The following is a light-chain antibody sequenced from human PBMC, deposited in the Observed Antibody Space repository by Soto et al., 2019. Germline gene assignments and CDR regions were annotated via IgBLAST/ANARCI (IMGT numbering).Light chain of an antibody. CDR1: QDISNY. CDR3: QQFDSLPLT. CDR2: HAS. V-gene: IGKV1-33*01. J-gene: IGKJ4*01. Sequence: DIQMTQSPSSLSASVGDRVTITCQASQDISNYLNWYQQKPGKAPKLLIYHASNLEPGVPSKFSGSGSGTDFTFTISSLQPEDIATYYCQQFDSLPLTFGGGTNVEI.